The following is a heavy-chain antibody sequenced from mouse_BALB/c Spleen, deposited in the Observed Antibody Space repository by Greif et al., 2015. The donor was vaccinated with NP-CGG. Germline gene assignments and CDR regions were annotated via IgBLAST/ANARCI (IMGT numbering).Heavy chain of an antibody. J-gene: IGHJ3*01. D-gene: IGHD1-1*01. CDR1: GYTFTSYY. V-gene: IGHV1S81*02. CDR2: INPSNGGT. Sequence: VQLQQSGAELVKPGASVKLSCKASGYTFTSYYMYWVKQRPGQGLEWIGEINPSNGGTNFNEKFKSKATLTVDKSSSTAYMQLSSLTSEDSAVYYCTTYYGSSYGFAYWGQGTLVTVSA. CDR3: TTYYGSSYGFAY.